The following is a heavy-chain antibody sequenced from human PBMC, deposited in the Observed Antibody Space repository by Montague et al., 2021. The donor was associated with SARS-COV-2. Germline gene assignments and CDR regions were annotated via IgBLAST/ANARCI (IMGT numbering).Heavy chain of an antibody. Sequence: TLSLTCTVSRGSINSGGYFWTWIRQHPGKGQEWIGHIYWSGSTRDNPSLRGRVSFSVDTSKNQFSLQLTSVTAADTAVYYCARGVVLGGHLDYWGQGALVTVS. CDR1: RGSINSGGYF. J-gene: IGHJ4*02. CDR2: IYWSGST. V-gene: IGHV4-31*03. CDR3: ARGVVLGGHLDY. D-gene: IGHD3-16*01.